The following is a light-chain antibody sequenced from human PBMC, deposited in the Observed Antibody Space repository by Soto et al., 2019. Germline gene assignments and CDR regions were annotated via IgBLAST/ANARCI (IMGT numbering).Light chain of an antibody. CDR1: QDISKC. CDR3: QQYNSYSET. CDR2: KAS. Sequence: DIQMTQSPSSLSASVVDRVTITCQASQDISKCLSWYQQKPGKAPKLLIYKASSLESGVPSRFSGSGSGTEFTLTISSLQPDDFATYYCQQYNSYSETSGQGTKVDIK. J-gene: IGKJ1*01. V-gene: IGKV1-5*03.